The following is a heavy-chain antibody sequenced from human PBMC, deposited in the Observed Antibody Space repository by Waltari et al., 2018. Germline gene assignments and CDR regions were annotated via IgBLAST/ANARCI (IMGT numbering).Heavy chain of an antibody. J-gene: IGHJ4*02. D-gene: IGHD2-8*01. CDR1: RGSILGFY. Sequence: LQHSGPGLVNSSQTLSPPCPASRGSILGFYWSWIRQPPGTGLGWCGAILYSGTTVDSPPLWSRVTMSVDMARDQFSLELGAVTAADTAGYHCAGYHCTSGVSKHFDYWGQGILVTVSS. CDR3: AGYHCTSGVSKHFDY. V-gene: IGHV4-59*12. CDR2: ILYSGTT.